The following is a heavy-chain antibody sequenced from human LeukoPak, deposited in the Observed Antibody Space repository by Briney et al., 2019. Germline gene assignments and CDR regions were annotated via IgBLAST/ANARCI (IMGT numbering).Heavy chain of an antibody. V-gene: IGHV3-48*03. CDR3: ARGPSSSGYYGY. CDR2: ISSSGTSI. J-gene: IGHJ4*02. CDR1: GFTFSNYE. Sequence: GGSLRLSCAASGFTFSNYEMNWVRQAPGKGLEWVSYISSSGTSIYYADSVKGRFTISRDNAKNSLYLQMNNLRAEDTGIYYCARGPSSSGYYGYWGQGTLVTVSS. D-gene: IGHD3-22*01.